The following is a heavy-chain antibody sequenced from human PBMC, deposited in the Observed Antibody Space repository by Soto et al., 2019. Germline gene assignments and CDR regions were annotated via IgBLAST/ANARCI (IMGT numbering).Heavy chain of an antibody. J-gene: IGHJ4*02. CDR3: AKDRGMSEQWLIPGFDY. Sequence: EVELLESGGGLVQPGGSLRLSCAASGFIFSSYTMTWVRQASGKGLEWVSSIIGNGAGTYYADSAKGRFTISRDNSKKTVYLQMNSVRVEDTAVYYCAKDRGMSEQWLIPGFDYWGQGTQVTVSS. D-gene: IGHD6-19*01. V-gene: IGHV3-23*01. CDR1: GFIFSSYT. CDR2: IIGNGAGT.